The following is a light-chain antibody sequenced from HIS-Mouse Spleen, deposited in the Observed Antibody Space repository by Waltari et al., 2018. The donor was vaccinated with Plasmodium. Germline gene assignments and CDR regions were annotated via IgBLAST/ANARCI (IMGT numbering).Light chain of an antibody. CDR1: QGISSY. V-gene: IGKV1-8*01. Sequence: AFRMTQSPSSFSASTGDRVTITCRASQGISSYLAWYQQKPGKAPKLLIYAASTLQSGVPSRFSSSGSGTDFTLTISCLQSEDFATYYCQQYYSYPLTFGGGTKVEIK. CDR2: AAS. CDR3: QQYYSYPLT. J-gene: IGKJ4*01.